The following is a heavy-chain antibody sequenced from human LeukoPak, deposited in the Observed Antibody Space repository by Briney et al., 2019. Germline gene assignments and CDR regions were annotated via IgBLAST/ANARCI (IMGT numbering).Heavy chain of an antibody. CDR2: IKQDGSEE. J-gene: IGHJ5*02. D-gene: IGHD3-10*01. Sequence: GGSLRLSCAASGFTFSSYWMSWVRQAPGKGLEWVANIKQDGSEEYYVDSVKGRFTISRDNAKNSLYLQMNSLRAEDTAVYYCARSLILLWFGELLSWFDPWGQGTLVTVSS. V-gene: IGHV3-7*01. CDR3: ARSLILLWFGELLSWFDP. CDR1: GFTFSSYW.